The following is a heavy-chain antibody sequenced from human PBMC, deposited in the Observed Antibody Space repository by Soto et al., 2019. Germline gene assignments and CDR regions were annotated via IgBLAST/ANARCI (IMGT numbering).Heavy chain of an antibody. CDR3: VAHYYGSGSPIDY. D-gene: IGHD3-10*01. CDR1: GFTFSSYA. J-gene: IGHJ4*02. Sequence: EVQLLESGGGLVQPGGSLRLSCAASGFTFSSYAMSWVRQAPGKGLEWVSAISGSGGSTYYADSVKGRFTISRDNSKNTLYLQMNSLRAEDTVVYYCVAHYYGSGSPIDYWGQGTLVTVSS. CDR2: ISGSGGST. V-gene: IGHV3-23*01.